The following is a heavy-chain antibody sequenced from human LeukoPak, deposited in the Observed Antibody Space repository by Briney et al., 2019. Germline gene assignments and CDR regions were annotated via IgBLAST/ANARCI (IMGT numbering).Heavy chain of an antibody. CDR2: IKQDGSEK. J-gene: IGHJ3*02. CDR1: GFTFSSYW. Sequence: GGSLRLSCAASGFTFSSYWMSWVRQAPGKGLEWVANIKQDGSEKYYVDSVKGRFTISRDNAKNSLYLQMDSLRAEDTAVYYCARTGWAYQRPGAFDIWGQGTMVTVSS. CDR3: ARTGWAYQRPGAFDI. D-gene: IGHD2-2*01. V-gene: IGHV3-7*01.